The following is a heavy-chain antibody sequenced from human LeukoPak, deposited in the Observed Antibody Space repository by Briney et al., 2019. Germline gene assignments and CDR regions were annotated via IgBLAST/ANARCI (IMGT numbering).Heavy chain of an antibody. Sequence: SETLSLTCAVYGGSFSGYYWSWIRQPPGKGLEWIGEINHSGSTNYNPSLKSRVTISVDTSKNQFSLKLSSVTAADTAVYYCARVHVYGSGRLYYYYYYMDVWGKGTTVTVSS. CDR1: GGSFSGYY. CDR2: INHSGST. V-gene: IGHV4-34*01. CDR3: ARVHVYGSGRLYYYYYYMDV. J-gene: IGHJ6*03. D-gene: IGHD3-10*01.